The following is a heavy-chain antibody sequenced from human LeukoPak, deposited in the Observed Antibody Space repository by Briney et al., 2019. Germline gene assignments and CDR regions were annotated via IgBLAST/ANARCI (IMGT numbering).Heavy chain of an antibody. CDR3: ARGGTEIYYYYYGMDV. Sequence: GGSLRLSCAASTFALSRYAMHWVRQAPGRGLEWVGVISYDGSDKFYADSVKGRFTISRDNSKNTLYLQMNSLRPEDTAVYYCARGGTEIYYYYYGMDVWGRGTTVTVSS. CDR2: ISYDGSDK. J-gene: IGHJ6*02. D-gene: IGHD5-24*01. V-gene: IGHV3-30*04. CDR1: TFALSRYA.